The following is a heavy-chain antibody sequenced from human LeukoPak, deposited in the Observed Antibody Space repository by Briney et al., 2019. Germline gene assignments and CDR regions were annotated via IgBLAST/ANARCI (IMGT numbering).Heavy chain of an antibody. CDR2: INPKSGGT. V-gene: IGHV1-2*02. CDR3: ARDRASSGANFFDY. D-gene: IGHD2/OR15-2a*01. J-gene: IGHJ4*02. CDR1: GYTFSGNY. Sequence: ASVKVSCKASGYTFSGNYIHWVRQAPGQGLEWMGGINPKSGGTNYAQKFQGRVTMTRDTSISTAYMELSRLISDDTAVYYCARDRASSGANFFDYWGQGTLATVSS.